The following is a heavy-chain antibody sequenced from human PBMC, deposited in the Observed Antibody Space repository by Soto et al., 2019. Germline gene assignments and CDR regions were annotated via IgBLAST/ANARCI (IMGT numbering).Heavy chain of an antibody. D-gene: IGHD2-15*01. CDR1: GYTFTSYA. V-gene: IGHV1-3*01. J-gene: IGHJ6*04. CDR3: ARDLGYWRDSHSLDV. Sequence: ASVKVSCKASGYTFTSYAMHWVRQAPGQRLEWMGWINAGNGNTKYSQKSQGRVTITRDTSASTAYMELSSLRSEDTAVYYCARDLGYWRDSHSLDVWGKGTTVTVSS. CDR2: INAGNGNT.